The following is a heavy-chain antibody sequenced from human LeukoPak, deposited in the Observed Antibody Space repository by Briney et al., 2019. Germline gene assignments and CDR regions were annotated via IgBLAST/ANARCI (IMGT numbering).Heavy chain of an antibody. V-gene: IGHV3-33*01. CDR3: ARQHGDYAFQN. Sequence: GGSLRLSCAASGFTFSNYGMHWVRQAPGKGLEWVAVIWYDGSNKFYADSVKGRFTISRDNSQNTLYLQMKSLRAEDTAVYYCARQHGDYAFQNWGQGTLVTVSS. D-gene: IGHD4-17*01. CDR2: IWYDGSNK. J-gene: IGHJ1*01. CDR1: GFTFSNYG.